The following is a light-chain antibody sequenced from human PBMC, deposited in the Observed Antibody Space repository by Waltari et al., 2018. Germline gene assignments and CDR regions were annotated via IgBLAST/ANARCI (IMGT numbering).Light chain of an antibody. CDR1: QSIYIF. Sequence: DIQITQSPSSLSSSVGDRVTITCRASQSIYIFFHWYQQKPGKAPKPLIYAASTLQSGVPSRFSGGGSGTDYSLSITSLQPEDLATYFCLQTYSAPWTFGRGTTVEIK. CDR2: AAS. V-gene: IGKV1-39*01. J-gene: IGKJ1*01. CDR3: LQTYSAPWT.